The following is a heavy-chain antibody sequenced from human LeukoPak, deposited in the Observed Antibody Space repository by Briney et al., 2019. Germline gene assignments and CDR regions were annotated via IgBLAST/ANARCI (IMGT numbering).Heavy chain of an antibody. CDR2: INHSGST. CDR1: GGSISSYY. V-gene: IGHV4-34*01. CDR3: ARGGRRRQHDYSRAFDI. D-gene: IGHD2-15*01. Sequence: SETLSLTCTVSGGSISSYYWSWIRQPPGKGLEWIGEINHSGSTNYNPSLKSRVTISVDTSKNQFSLKLSSVTAADTAVYYCARGGRRRQHDYSRAFDIWGQGTMVTVSS. J-gene: IGHJ3*02.